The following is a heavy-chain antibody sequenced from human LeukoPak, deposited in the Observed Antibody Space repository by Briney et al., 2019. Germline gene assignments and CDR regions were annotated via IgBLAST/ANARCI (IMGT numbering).Heavy chain of an antibody. J-gene: IGHJ5*02. D-gene: IGHD2-15*01. CDR3: ACYSGVLNWFDP. Sequence: PGESLRISCKGPGYSFTSYWISWVRQMPGKGLEWMGRIDPSDSYTNYSPSFQGHVTISADKSISTAYLQWSSLKASDTGMYYCACYSGVLNWFDPWGQGTLVTVSS. V-gene: IGHV5-10-1*01. CDR2: IDPSDSYT. CDR1: GYSFTSYW.